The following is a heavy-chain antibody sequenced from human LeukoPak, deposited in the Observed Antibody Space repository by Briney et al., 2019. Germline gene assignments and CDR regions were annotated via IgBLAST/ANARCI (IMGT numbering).Heavy chain of an antibody. CDR3: AREAGASHLAFDY. J-gene: IGHJ4*02. D-gene: IGHD4/OR15-4a*01. Sequence: SETLSLTCTASGGSINSSRYYWGWIRQPPGKGLEWIGRIHGSGNTNYNPSLKSRVTMSVDTSRNQFSLNLNSVTAADTAVYYCAREAGASHLAFDYWGQGTLVTVSS. CDR2: IHGSGNT. CDR1: GGSINSSRYY. V-gene: IGHV4-39*07.